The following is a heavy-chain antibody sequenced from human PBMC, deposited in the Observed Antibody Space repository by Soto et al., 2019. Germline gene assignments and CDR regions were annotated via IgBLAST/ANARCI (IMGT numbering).Heavy chain of an antibody. V-gene: IGHV1-69*01. J-gene: IGHJ6*04. Sequence: QVQLVQSGAEVKKPGSSVKVSCKASGGTFSSYAISWVRQAPGQGLEWMGGIIPIFGTANYAEKCQGRVPITADESTSTAYMELSSLRSEDTAVYYCARDPASYYGSGSYPSPLGMDVWGEGTTVTASS. CDR1: GGTFSSYA. D-gene: IGHD3-10*01. CDR3: ARDPASYYGSGSYPSPLGMDV. CDR2: IIPIFGTA.